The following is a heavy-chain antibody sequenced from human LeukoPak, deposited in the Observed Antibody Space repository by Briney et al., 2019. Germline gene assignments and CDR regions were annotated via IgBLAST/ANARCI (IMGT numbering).Heavy chain of an antibody. Sequence: SETLSLTCTVSGGSITSGNWWTWVRQSPGKGLEWIGEIHHGGTTNYNPSLKSRVTISVDKSKNQFSLKLNSVTAADTAVYYCAKKDYYYMDVWGKGTTVTVSS. J-gene: IGHJ6*03. V-gene: IGHV4-4*02. CDR3: AKKDYYYMDV. CDR1: GGSITSGNW. CDR2: IHHGGTT.